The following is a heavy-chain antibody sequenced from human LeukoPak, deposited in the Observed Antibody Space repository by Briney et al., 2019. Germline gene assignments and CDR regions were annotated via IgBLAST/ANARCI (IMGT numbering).Heavy chain of an antibody. D-gene: IGHD3-10*01. Sequence: GKSLRLSCAASGFNFRTYGMHWVRQAPGKGLEWVAIVSYDGGSQYYGDSVKGRFIISRDNSKNTVYLQMNSPKTEDTASYYCVKGMREGYYGSGSYFSAFDNWGQGTVVTVHS. CDR3: VKGMREGYYGSGSYFSAFDN. V-gene: IGHV3-30*18. CDR2: VSYDGGSQ. J-gene: IGHJ4*02. CDR1: GFNFRTYG.